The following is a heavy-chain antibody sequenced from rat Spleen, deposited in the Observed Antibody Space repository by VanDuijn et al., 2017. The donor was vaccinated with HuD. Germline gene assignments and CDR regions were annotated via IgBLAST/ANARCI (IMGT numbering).Heavy chain of an antibody. V-gene: IGHV6-21*01. CDR3: TRHSYYVMDA. CDR1: GFTFSDYW. J-gene: IGHJ4*01. Sequence: EVKLEESGGGLVQPGMSVKLSCTTSGFTFSDYWMEWVRQAPGKGLEWVAEIRSKANNYATYYGESVKGRLTISRDDSKSTVYLQMNSIRSEDTGIYYCTRHSYYVMDAWGQGASVTVSS. CDR2: IRSKANNYAT. D-gene: IGHD3-5*01.